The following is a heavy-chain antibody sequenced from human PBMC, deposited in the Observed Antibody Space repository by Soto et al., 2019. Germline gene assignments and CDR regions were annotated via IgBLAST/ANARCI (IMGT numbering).Heavy chain of an antibody. CDR2: ITTDGSET. CDR1: GFTFRSSW. Sequence: EVHLVESGGGLVQPGGSLSLSCEASGFTFRSSWMSWVRQAPGKGLEWVSYITTDGSETYYVDSVRGRFTISRDNAKNSLYLQINSLRAEDTTLYYCARDPSFGAFDIWGQGTMVTVSA. D-gene: IGHD3-10*01. J-gene: IGHJ3*02. CDR3: ARDPSFGAFDI. V-gene: IGHV3-7*01.